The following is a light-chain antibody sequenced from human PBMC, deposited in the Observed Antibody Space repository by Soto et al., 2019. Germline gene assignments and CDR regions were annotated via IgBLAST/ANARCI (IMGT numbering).Light chain of an antibody. Sequence: EIVLTQSPATLSLSPGERATLSCRASQRVSSYLAWYQQKPGQAPRLLIYDASNRATGIPARFSGSGSGTDFTLTISSLEPEDFAVYYCQQRSNRPRLTFGGGTKVEIK. CDR3: QQRSNRPRLT. CDR1: QRVSSY. J-gene: IGKJ4*01. V-gene: IGKV3-11*01. CDR2: DAS.